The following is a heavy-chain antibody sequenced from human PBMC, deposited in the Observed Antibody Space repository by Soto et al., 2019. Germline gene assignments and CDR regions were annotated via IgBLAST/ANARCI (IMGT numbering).Heavy chain of an antibody. V-gene: IGHV1-8*01. J-gene: IGHJ6*03. CDR3: ARAYYGSGLGYYMDV. D-gene: IGHD3-10*01. Sequence: ASVKVSCKASGYTFTSYDINWVRQATGQGLEWMGWMNPNSGNTGYAQKFQGRVTMTRNTSISTAYMELSSLRSEDTAVYYCARAYYGSGLGYYMDVWGKGTTVTVSS. CDR1: GYTFTSYD. CDR2: MNPNSGNT.